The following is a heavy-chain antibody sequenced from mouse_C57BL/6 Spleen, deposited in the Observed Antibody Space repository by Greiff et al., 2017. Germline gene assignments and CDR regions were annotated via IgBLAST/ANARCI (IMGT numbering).Heavy chain of an antibody. CDR2: INPGSGGT. CDR3: ARSDYGYDGFAY. J-gene: IGHJ3*01. CDR1: GYAFTNYL. V-gene: IGHV1-54*01. D-gene: IGHD2-2*01. Sequence: QVQLQPSLSELVRPGTSVKVSCKASGYAFTNYLLEWVKQRPGQGLEWIGVINPGSGGTNYNEKFKGKATLTADQSSSTAYMQLSSLTSEDSAVYFCARSDYGYDGFAYWGQGTLVTVSA.